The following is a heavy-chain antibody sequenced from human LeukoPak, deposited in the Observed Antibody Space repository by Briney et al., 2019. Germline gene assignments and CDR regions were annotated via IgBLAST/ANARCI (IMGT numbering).Heavy chain of an antibody. CDR3: AKIPAAHGAMGEYFQH. J-gene: IGHJ1*01. D-gene: IGHD2-2*01. V-gene: IGHV1-2*02. Sequence: GASVKVSCKASGYTFTGYYMHWVRQAPGQGLEWMGWINPNSGGTNYAQKFQGRVTMTRDTSISTAYMELSRLRSDDTAVYYCAKIPAAHGAMGEYFQHWGQGTLVTVSS. CDR2: INPNSGGT. CDR1: GYTFTGYY.